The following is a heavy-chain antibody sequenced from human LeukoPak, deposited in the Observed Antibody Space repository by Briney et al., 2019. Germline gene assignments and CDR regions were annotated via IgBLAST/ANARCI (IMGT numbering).Heavy chain of an antibody. J-gene: IGHJ3*02. CDR3: TTDFRSFPIVVVTDDAFDI. V-gene: IGHV3-15*01. CDR1: GFTFSNAW. Sequence: GGSLRLSCAASGFTFSNAWMSWVRQAPGKGLEWVGRIKSKTDGGTTDYAAPVKGRFTISRDDSKNTLYLQMNSLKTEDTAVYYCTTDFRSFPIVVVTDDAFDIWGQGTMVTVSS. CDR2: IKSKTDGGTT. D-gene: IGHD2-21*02.